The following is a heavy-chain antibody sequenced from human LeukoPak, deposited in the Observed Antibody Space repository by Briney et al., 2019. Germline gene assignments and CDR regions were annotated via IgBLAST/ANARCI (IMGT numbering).Heavy chain of an antibody. CDR3: ARSSYSSSSSV. D-gene: IGHD6-6*01. V-gene: IGHV3-7*03. Sequence: GGSLRLSCAVSGFTFSGFWMSWSRQAPGKGLEWVTSINSDGSEGYYADVVKGRFTISRDNAKNSLYLQINSLRAKDTAVYYCARSSYSSSSSVWGQGTMVTVSS. J-gene: IGHJ3*01. CDR2: INSDGSEG. CDR1: GFTFSGFW.